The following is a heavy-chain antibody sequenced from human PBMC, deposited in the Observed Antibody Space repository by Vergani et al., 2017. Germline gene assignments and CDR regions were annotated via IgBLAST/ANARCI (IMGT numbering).Heavy chain of an antibody. V-gene: IGHV4-31*03. CDR2: IYYSGST. Sequence: QVQLQESGPGLVKPSQTLSLTCTVSGGSISSGGYYWSWIRQHPGKGLEWIGYIYYSGSTYYNPSLKSRVTISVDTSKNQFSLKLSSVTAADTAVYYCAVRPRVNLVGGEIVTKRTFDYWSQGSLVTVSS. CDR3: AVRPRVNLVGGEIVTKRTFDY. J-gene: IGHJ4*02. CDR1: GGSISSGGYY. D-gene: IGHD3-10*01.